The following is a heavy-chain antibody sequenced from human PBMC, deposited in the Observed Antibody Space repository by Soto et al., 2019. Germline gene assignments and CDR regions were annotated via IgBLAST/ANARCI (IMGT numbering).Heavy chain of an antibody. CDR2: IDPENGET. CDR3: ARDNPVVITFGGGVAFDI. J-gene: IGHJ3*02. Sequence: ASVKVSCKVSGYTLTELSMHWVRQAPGKGLEWMGGIDPENGETNYAQKFQGRVTMTKDTSTSTAYMELRSLRSDDTAVYYCARDNPVVITFGGGVAFDIWGQGTMVTVSS. CDR1: GYTLTELS. V-gene: IGHV1-24*01. D-gene: IGHD3-16*01.